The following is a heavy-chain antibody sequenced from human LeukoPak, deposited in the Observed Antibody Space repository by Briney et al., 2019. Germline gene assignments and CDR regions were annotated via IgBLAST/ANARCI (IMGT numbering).Heavy chain of an antibody. V-gene: IGHV3-23*01. J-gene: IGHJ6*02. CDR2: ISGSGGST. CDR1: GFTFSSYA. D-gene: IGHD1-14*01. Sequence: GGSLRLSCAASGFTFSSYAMSWVRQAPGKGPEWVSAISGSGGSTYYADSVKGRFTISRDNSKNTLYLQMNSLRAEDTAVYYCARLRFGSGYYYYGMDVWGQGTTVTVSS. CDR3: ARLRFGSGYYYYGMDV.